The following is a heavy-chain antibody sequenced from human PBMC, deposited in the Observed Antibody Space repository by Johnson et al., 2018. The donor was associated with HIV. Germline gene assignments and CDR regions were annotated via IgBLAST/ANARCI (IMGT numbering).Heavy chain of an antibody. CDR1: GFTFSSYG. CDR2: ISYDGSNK. J-gene: IGHJ3*02. Sequence: QVQLVESGGGVVQPGRSLRLSCAASGFTFSSYGMHWVRQAPGKGLEWVAVISYDGSNKYSPDSVKGRFTISRDNSKNTVYLQMNRLRPEDTAVYYCAKIRRAYYEDAFDMWGQGTKVTVSS. D-gene: IGHD3-22*01. CDR3: AKIRRAYYEDAFDM. V-gene: IGHV3-30*18.